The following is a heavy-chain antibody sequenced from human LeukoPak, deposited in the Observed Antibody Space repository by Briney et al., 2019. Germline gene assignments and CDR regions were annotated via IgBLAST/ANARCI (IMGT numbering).Heavy chain of an antibody. D-gene: IGHD6-19*01. CDR3: WTREQWLVNDAFDI. J-gene: IGHJ3*02. V-gene: IGHV1-69*13. CDR2: IIPIFGTA. Sequence: GASVKVSCKASGGTCSSYAISWVRQAPGQGLEWMGGIIPIFGTANYAQKFQGRVTITADESTSTAYMELSSLRSEDTAVYYCWTREQWLVNDAFDISGQGTMVTVSS. CDR1: GGTCSSYA.